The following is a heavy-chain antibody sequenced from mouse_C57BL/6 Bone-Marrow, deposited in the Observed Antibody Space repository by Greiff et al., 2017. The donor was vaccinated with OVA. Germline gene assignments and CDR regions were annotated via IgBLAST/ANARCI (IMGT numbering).Heavy chain of an antibody. Sequence: EVQVVESGGDLVKPGGSLKLSCAASGFTFSSYGMSWVRQTPDKRLEWVATLSSGGSYTYYPDSVKGRFTISRDNAKNTLYLQMSSLKSEDTAMYYCARHGDLHYYGSSYGFFAYWGQGTLVTVSA. D-gene: IGHD1-1*01. CDR2: LSSGGSYT. CDR1: GFTFSSYG. V-gene: IGHV5-6*01. J-gene: IGHJ3*01. CDR3: ARHGDLHYYGSSYGFFAY.